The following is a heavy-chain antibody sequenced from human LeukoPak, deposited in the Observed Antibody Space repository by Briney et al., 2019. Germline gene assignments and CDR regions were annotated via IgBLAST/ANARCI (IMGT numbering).Heavy chain of an antibody. CDR1: GFTFSTYA. J-gene: IGHJ4*02. V-gene: IGHV3-30-3*01. CDR3: ARDPGDYQFSFDY. CDR2: ISYDGSNK. Sequence: PGRSLRLSCAASGFTFSTYAMHWVRQAPGKGLEWVAVISYDGSNKYYADSVKGRFTVSRDNAKNTLYLQMNSLRAEDTAVYYCARDPGDYQFSFDYWGQGTLVTVSS. D-gene: IGHD3-16*01.